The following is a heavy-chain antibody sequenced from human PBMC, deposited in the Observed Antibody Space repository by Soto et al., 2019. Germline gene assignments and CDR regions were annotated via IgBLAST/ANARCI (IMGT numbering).Heavy chain of an antibody. Sequence: ASVKVSCKASGGTFSSYAISWVRQAPGQGLEWMGRIIPILGIANYAQKFQGRVTITADKSTSTAYMELSSLRSEDTAVYYCANIVVVPAVGNWFDPWGQGTLVTVSS. CDR2: IIPILGIA. D-gene: IGHD2-2*01. CDR3: ANIVVVPAVGNWFDP. J-gene: IGHJ5*02. V-gene: IGHV1-69*04. CDR1: GGTFSSYA.